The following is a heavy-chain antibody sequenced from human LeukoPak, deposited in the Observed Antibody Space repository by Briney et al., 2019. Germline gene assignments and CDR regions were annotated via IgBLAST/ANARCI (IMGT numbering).Heavy chain of an antibody. V-gene: IGHV3-23*01. D-gene: IGHD2-21*02. Sequence: PGGSLRLSCAASGFTFSSYAMSWVRQAPGKGLEWVSAISGSGGSTYYADSVKGRFTISRDNSKNTLYLQMNSLTAEDTAVYYCAKEYCSGDCYSDYFDSWGQGTLVTVSS. J-gene: IGHJ4*02. CDR2: ISGSGGST. CDR3: AKEYCSGDCYSDYFDS. CDR1: GFTFSSYA.